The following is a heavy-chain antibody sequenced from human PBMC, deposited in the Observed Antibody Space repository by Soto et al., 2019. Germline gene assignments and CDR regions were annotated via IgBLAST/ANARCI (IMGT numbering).Heavy chain of an antibody. CDR1: GGSISSGGYS. CDR2: IYHSGST. CDR3: ARVQGYDFWCGRPKGHYYGMAV. Sequence: TLSLTCAVSGGSISSGGYSWSWIRQPPGKGLGWIGYIYHSGSTYYNPSLKSRVTISVDRSKNQFSLKLSSVTAADTAVYYCARVQGYDFWCGRPKGHYYGMAVRGQRTTVIVSS. D-gene: IGHD3-3*01. J-gene: IGHJ6*02. V-gene: IGHV4-30-2*01.